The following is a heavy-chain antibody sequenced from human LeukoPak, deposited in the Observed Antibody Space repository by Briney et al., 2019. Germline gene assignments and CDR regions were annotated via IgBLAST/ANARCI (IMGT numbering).Heavy chain of an antibody. CDR2: IDDGGSS. V-gene: IGHV4-34*01. CDR1: SGSFSGFY. CDR3: ARAGIAVSATPYFDY. Sequence: SETLSLTCAVYSGSFSGFYWSWIRQPPGKGLEWIGEIDDGGSSKHNPSLKSRVTISVDTSKNQFSLKLSSVTVADTAVYYCARAGIAVSATPYFDYWGQGTLVTVSS. D-gene: IGHD6-19*01. J-gene: IGHJ4*02.